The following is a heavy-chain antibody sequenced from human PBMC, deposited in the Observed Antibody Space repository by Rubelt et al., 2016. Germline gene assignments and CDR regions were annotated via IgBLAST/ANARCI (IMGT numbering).Heavy chain of an antibody. J-gene: IGHJ5*02. Sequence: QVQVVQSGAEVKKPGSSVKVSCKTSGGTFSSSAFSWVRQAPGQGLEWMGRIIPMLDMTYYAQKIHGRVTIPGDKSTSTVYLERNSLRAEEKAVYYCAGGPTTSRECNGFDPWGQGTLVTVSS. V-gene: IGHV1-69*04. CDR1: GGTFSSSA. CDR2: IIPMLDMT. D-gene: IGHD1-1*01. CDR3: AGGPTTSRECNGFDP.